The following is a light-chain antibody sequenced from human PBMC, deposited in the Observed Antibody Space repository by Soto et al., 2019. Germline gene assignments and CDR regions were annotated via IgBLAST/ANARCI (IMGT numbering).Light chain of an antibody. J-gene: IGKJ4*01. Sequence: DIQMTQSPSSLSASVGDRVTITCRASQSIGKYLNWYQQEPGTAPKLLIYGESTLQSGVPSRFSGSGSGTDFTLTISSLQPEDFATYYCQQSYSTPLTFGGGTKVEIK. CDR1: QSIGKY. CDR3: QQSYSTPLT. V-gene: IGKV1-39*01. CDR2: GES.